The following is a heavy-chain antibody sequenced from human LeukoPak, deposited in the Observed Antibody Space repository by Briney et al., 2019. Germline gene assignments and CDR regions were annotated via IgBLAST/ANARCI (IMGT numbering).Heavy chain of an antibody. CDR2: INPDGSTT. Sequence: VWVSGINPDGSTTTYADSVKGRFTISRENAKSTLYLHMNILRVEDTAVYYCARGRYGDYHWGQGILVTVSS. V-gene: IGHV3-74*01. J-gene: IGHJ4*02. CDR3: ARGRYGDYH. D-gene: IGHD4-17*01.